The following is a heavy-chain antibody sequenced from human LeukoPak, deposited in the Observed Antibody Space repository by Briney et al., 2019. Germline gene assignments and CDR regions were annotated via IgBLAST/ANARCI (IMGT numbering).Heavy chain of an antibody. CDR1: GGSISSSSYY. Sequence: PSETLSLTCTVSGGSISSSSYYWSWIRQPAGKGLEWIGRIYIIGSTNYNPSLKSRVTISVDTSKNQFSLKLSSVTAADTAVYYCARDIYSSGWYFGWDYWGQGTLVTVSS. J-gene: IGHJ4*02. CDR3: ARDIYSSGWYFGWDY. CDR2: IYIIGST. D-gene: IGHD6-19*01. V-gene: IGHV4-61*02.